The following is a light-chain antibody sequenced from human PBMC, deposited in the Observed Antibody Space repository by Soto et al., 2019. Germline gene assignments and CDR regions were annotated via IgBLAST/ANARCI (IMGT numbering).Light chain of an antibody. V-gene: IGLV2-14*01. Sequence: QSALTQPASVYGSPGQSITISCSGTSSDIGTYDHVAWFQQFPGKTPKLVIYSVSDRPSGVSYRFSGSKSGNTASLTISGLQADDEADYYCISYTVSRSYVFGTGTKVTVL. CDR2: SVS. CDR1: SSDIGTYDH. CDR3: ISYTVSRSYV. J-gene: IGLJ1*01.